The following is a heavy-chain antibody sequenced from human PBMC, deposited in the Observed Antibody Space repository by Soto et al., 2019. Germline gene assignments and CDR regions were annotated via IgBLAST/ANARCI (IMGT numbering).Heavy chain of an antibody. CDR2: IYHSGST. CDR3: ARMTTLATGNWVDP. D-gene: IGHD3-16*01. Sequence: SETLSLTCAASGGSISSGGYTWSWIRQPPGRGLEWIGYIYHSGSTYYNPSLRSRVTISVDRSKNQFSLKLTSVTAADTAVYFCARMTTLATGNWVDPWGQGTLVTVSS. CDR1: GGSISSGGYT. J-gene: IGHJ5*02. V-gene: IGHV4-30-2*01.